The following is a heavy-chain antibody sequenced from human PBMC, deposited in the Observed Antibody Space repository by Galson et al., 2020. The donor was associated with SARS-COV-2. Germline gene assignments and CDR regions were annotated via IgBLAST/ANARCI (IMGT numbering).Heavy chain of an antibody. V-gene: IGHV3-74*01. D-gene: IGHD3-10*01. CDR2: IHSDGSDT. CDR3: ARDNYYSIDV. Sequence: GGSLRLSCAASGFSFSATWMHWVHQVPGKGPEWVSRIHSDGSDTIYADSVKGRFTISRDNGKNTLYLQMNSLRAEDTAVYYCARDNYYSIDVWGQGTTVTVSS. J-gene: IGHJ6*02. CDR1: GFSFSATW.